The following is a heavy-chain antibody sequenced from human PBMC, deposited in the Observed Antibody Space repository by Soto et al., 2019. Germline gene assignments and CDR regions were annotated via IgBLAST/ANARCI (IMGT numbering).Heavy chain of an antibody. D-gene: IGHD3-22*01. Sequence: ASVKVSCKVSGYTLTELSMHWVRQAPGKGLEWMGGFDPEDGETIYAQKFQGRVTMTEDTSTDTAYMELSSLRSEDTAVYYCATASRSNYYDSSGYYYGFDYWGQGTLVTVSS. CDR2: FDPEDGET. J-gene: IGHJ4*02. CDR1: GYTLTELS. CDR3: ATASRSNYYDSSGYYYGFDY. V-gene: IGHV1-24*01.